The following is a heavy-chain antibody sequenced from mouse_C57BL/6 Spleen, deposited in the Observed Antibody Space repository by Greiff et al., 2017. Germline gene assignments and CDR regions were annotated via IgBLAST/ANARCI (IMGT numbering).Heavy chain of an antibody. D-gene: IGHD1-1*01. J-gene: IGHJ1*03. CDR1: GYTFTSYW. CDR2: IDPSDSYT. CDR3: ARTPTSTTVVATDGYFDV. Sequence: QVQLQQPGAELVKPGASVKLSCKASGYTFTSYWMQWVKQRPGQGLEWIGEIDPSDSYTNYNQKFKGKATLTVDTSSSTAYMQLSSLTSEDSAVYYCARTPTSTTVVATDGYFDVWGTGTTVTVSS. V-gene: IGHV1-50*01.